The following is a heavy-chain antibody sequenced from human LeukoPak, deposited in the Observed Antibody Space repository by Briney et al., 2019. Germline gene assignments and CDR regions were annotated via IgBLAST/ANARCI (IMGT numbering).Heavy chain of an antibody. CDR3: ARGVNSQGTAMVLFDS. Sequence: ASVKVSCKASGYTFTNHDINWVRQASGQGLEWMGWMNPKSGNTGYLQKLQGRVTMTRDTSMSTAFMELSSLTSEDTAVYYCARGVNSQGTAMVLFDSWGQGSPVTVSA. J-gene: IGHJ4*02. D-gene: IGHD5-18*01. CDR2: MNPKSGNT. V-gene: IGHV1-8*01. CDR1: GYTFTNHD.